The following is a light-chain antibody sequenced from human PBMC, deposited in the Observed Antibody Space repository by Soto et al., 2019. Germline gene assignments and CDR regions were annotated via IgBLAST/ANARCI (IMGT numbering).Light chain of an antibody. CDR1: QSVSSS. CDR2: DTS. V-gene: IGKV3-15*01. J-gene: IGKJ1*01. CDR3: QQYVRWPPGT. Sequence: EIVVTQSPATLSVSPGERVTLSCSASQSVSSSLGWYEQRPGQAPRRLIYDTSTKAAGIAARLRGSGPGKEFTVPISSLQSEDFAVYFCQQYVRWPPGTFGQGTTVHIK.